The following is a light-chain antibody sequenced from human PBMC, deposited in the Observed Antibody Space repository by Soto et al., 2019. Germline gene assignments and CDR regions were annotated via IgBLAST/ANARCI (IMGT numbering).Light chain of an antibody. CDR2: EVS. CDR3: SSYEGSNNLV. Sequence: QSVLTQPPSASGSPGQSVTISCTGTSSDVGGYNYVSWYQQHPGKAPKLMIYEVSKWPSGVPDRFSGSKSGNTASLTVSGLQAEDEADYYCSSYEGSNNLVFGTGTKVTVL. CDR1: SSDVGGYNY. V-gene: IGLV2-8*01. J-gene: IGLJ1*01.